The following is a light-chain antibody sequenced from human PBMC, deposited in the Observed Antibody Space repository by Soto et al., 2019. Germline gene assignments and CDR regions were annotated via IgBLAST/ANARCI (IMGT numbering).Light chain of an antibody. CDR2: RAS. CDR1: HYIYSN. Sequence: EIVMTQSPATQSVSPGERATLSCTASHYIYSNVAWFQQRPGQAPRLLIYRASTRATGTPARFSGSGSGTESTLTITSLQSEDFALYYCQQYHNLWTFGQGTKVDIK. J-gene: IGKJ1*01. CDR3: QQYHNLWT. V-gene: IGKV3-15*01.